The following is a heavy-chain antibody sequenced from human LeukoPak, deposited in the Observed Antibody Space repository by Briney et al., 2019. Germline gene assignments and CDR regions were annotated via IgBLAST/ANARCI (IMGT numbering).Heavy chain of an antibody. CDR1: GFTFSSYS. V-gene: IGHV3-48*01. Sequence: GGSLRLSCAASGFTFSSYSMNWVRQAPGKGLEWLSYISTTGTIYYAESVKGRFSISRDNAKNSLYLQMNSLRPEDTAVYYCARDSLAFGVVTTFDYWGQGTLVTVSS. D-gene: IGHD3-3*01. CDR2: ISTTGTI. J-gene: IGHJ4*02. CDR3: ARDSLAFGVVTTFDY.